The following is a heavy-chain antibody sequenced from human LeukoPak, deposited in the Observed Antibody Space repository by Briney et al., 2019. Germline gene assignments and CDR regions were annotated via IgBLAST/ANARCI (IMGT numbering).Heavy chain of an antibody. D-gene: IGHD1-1*01. J-gene: IGHJ2*01. CDR1: GFTFGTYG. V-gene: IGHV3-30*03. CDR3: ARAGVTNQLGETYWYFDL. Sequence: GGSLRLSCAASGFTFGTYGSHWVRQAPGKGLEWVAVIASDGKTTYYADSVKGRFTVSRDNAANSLYLQMSNLGVEDTAVYSCARAGVTNQLGETYWYFDLWGRGTLVTVSS. CDR2: IASDGKTT.